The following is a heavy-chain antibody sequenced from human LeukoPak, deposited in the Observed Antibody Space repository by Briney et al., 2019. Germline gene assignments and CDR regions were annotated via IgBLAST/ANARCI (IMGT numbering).Heavy chain of an antibody. J-gene: IGHJ4*02. V-gene: IGHV3-48*02. CDR2: ISGSGSST. Sequence: PGGSLRLSCAASGFTFSNYAMTWVRQAPGKGLEWVSGISGSGSSTYYADSVKGRFTISRDNAKNSLYLQMNSLRDEDTAVFYCASGSGHWGQGTLVTVSS. CDR3: ASGSGH. CDR1: GFTFSNYA. D-gene: IGHD2-2*03.